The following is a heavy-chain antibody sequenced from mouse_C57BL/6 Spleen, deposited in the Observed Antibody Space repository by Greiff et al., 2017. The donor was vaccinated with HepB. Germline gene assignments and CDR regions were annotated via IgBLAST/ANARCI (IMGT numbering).Heavy chain of an antibody. CDR1: GYTFTSYW. CDR2: IDPSDSYT. Sequence: QVQLKQPGAELVKPGASVKLSCKASGYTFTSYWMQWVKQRPGQGLEWIGEIDPSDSYTNYNQKFKGQATLTVDTSASTAYMQLSSLTSEDSAVYYCARATIVKTYAMDDWGQGTSVTVAA. CDR3: ARATIVKTYAMDD. D-gene: IGHD2-5*01. V-gene: IGHV1-50*01. J-gene: IGHJ4*01.